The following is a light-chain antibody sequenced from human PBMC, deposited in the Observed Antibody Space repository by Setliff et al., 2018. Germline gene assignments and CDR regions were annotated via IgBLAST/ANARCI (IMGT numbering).Light chain of an antibody. V-gene: IGLV1-40*01. CDR1: SSNIGAGYD. J-gene: IGLJ1*01. CDR3: QSYDSSLSEI. CDR2: GNS. Sequence: QSVLTQPPSVSGAPGQRVTISCTGSSSNIGAGYDVHWYQQLPGTAPKLLIYGNSNRPSGVPDRFSGSKSGTSASLAITGLQAEDEADYYRQSYDSSLSEIFGTGTKV.